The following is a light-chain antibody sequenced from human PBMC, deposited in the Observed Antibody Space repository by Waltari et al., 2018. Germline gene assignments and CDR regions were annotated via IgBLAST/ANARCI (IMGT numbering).Light chain of an antibody. CDR3: QQRYSWPRT. J-gene: IGKJ1*01. CDR1: QSVGNQ. Sequence: EVVLTQSPATLSLSPGERATLSCRPSQSVGNQLTWYQQKPGQAPTLLIYDTSNRATGVPARFSGSGSGTDVTLTISSLEPEDSAVYYCQQRYSWPRTFGQGTKVEIK. V-gene: IGKV3-11*01. CDR2: DTS.